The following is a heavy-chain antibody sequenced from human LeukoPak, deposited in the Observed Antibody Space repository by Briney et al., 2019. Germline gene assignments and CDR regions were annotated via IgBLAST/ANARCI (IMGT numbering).Heavy chain of an antibody. D-gene: IGHD3-10*02. Sequence: GGSLRLSCAASGFTFSSYSMDWVRQAPGKGLEWVSSISSSSNYIYYADSVKGRFTISRDNAKNSLYLQMNSLRAEDTAVYYCAELGITMIGGVWGKGTTVTISS. V-gene: IGHV3-21*01. CDR1: GFTFSSYS. J-gene: IGHJ6*04. CDR3: AELGITMIGGV. CDR2: ISSSSNYI.